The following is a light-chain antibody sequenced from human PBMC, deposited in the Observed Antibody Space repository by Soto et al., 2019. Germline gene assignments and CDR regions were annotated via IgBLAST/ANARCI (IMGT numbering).Light chain of an antibody. CDR1: QTISNY. J-gene: IGKJ2*01. Sequence: QITQSPSSLSASVGDRVTITFRASQTISNYLNWYQQKPGKAPRLLIYDASSLLSGVPSRFSGSGSGTDFTLTIASLQPEDFSTYYCQQSDSTPYTFGQGTKVEI. CDR2: DAS. V-gene: IGKV1-39*01. CDR3: QQSDSTPYT.